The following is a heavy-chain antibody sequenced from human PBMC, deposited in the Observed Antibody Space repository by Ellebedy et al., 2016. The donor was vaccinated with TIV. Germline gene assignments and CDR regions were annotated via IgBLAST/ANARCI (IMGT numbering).Heavy chain of an antibody. CDR1: GFTFNTYG. V-gene: IGHV3-30*18. D-gene: IGHD3-10*01. J-gene: IGHJ4*02. CDR2: TSSDGSNK. CDR3: AKKRPGSYYAEPDY. Sequence: PGGSLRLSCVASGFTFNTYGMYWVRQAPGKGLEWVAVTSSDGSNKYYADSVKGRFTISRDNSKNTLYLEMSSLRAEDTAVYYCAKKRPGSYYAEPDYWGQGTLVTVSS.